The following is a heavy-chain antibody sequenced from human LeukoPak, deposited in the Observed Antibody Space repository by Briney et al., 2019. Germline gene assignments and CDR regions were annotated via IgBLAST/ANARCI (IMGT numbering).Heavy chain of an antibody. V-gene: IGHV3-33*01. Sequence: GRSLRLSCAASGFTFSSYGMHWVRQVPGKGLEWVAVIWYDGSNKYYADSVKGRFTISRDNSKNTLYLQMNSLRAEDTAVYYCARENSSGWYIYYFDYWGQGTLVTVSS. CDR2: IWYDGSNK. CDR3: ARENSSGWYIYYFDY. D-gene: IGHD6-19*01. J-gene: IGHJ4*02. CDR1: GFTFSSYG.